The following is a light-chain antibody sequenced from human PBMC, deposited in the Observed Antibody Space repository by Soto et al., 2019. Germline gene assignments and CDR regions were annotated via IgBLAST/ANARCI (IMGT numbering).Light chain of an antibody. J-gene: IGKJ5*01. V-gene: IGKV3-15*01. CDR1: QSVSSN. Sequence: IVMTQSPATLSATPGERATLSCRASQSVSSNLAWYQQKPGQAPRLLIYGASTRATGIPARFSGSGSGTEFTLTISSLQSEDFAVYYCQQYNNWPRITFGQGTRLEIK. CDR3: QQYNNWPRIT. CDR2: GAS.